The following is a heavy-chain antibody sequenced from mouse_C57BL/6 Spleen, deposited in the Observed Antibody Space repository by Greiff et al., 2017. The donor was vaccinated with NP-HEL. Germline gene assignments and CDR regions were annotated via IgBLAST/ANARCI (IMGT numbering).Heavy chain of an antibody. D-gene: IGHD1-1*01. J-gene: IGHJ2*01. V-gene: IGHV1-80*01. Sequence: QVQLQQSGAELVKPGASVKISCKASGYAFSSYWMNWVKQRPGKGLEWIGQIYPGDGDTNYNGKFKGKATLTADKSSSTAYMQLSSLTSEDSAVYFCARSLLRYLYYFDYWGQGTTLTVSS. CDR3: ARSLLRYLYYFDY. CDR1: GYAFSSYW. CDR2: IYPGDGDT.